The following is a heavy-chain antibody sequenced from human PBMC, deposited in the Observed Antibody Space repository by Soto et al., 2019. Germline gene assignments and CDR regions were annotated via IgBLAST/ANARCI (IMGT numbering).Heavy chain of an antibody. Sequence: QLVESGGGLVKPGGSLRLSCATSGFPFSSYNMNWVRQAPGKGLQWVSSISSTSRYIYYADSVKGRFTISRDNAKNSRYLQMDSLRAEDTAVYYCARDGLLSFGEVLKVHYIDVWGKGPTVAVSS. V-gene: IGHV3-21*06. CDR2: ISSTSRYI. CDR1: GFPFSSYN. D-gene: IGHD3-10*01. J-gene: IGHJ6*03. CDR3: ARDGLLSFGEVLKVHYIDV.